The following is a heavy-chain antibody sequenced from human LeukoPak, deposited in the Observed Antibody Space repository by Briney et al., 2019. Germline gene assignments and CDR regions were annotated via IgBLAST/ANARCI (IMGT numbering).Heavy chain of an antibody. V-gene: IGHV4-34*01. D-gene: IGHD6-6*01. J-gene: IGHJ6*03. CDR3: ARGGLERDSSSSIFYYYYYMDV. CDR2: INHSGST. CDR1: GGSFSGYY. Sequence: SETLSLTCAVYGGSFSGYYWSWIRQPPGKGLEWIGEINHSGSTNYNPSLKSRVTISVDTSKNQFSLKLSSVTAADTAVYYCARGGLERDSSSSIFYYYYYMDVWGKGTTVTVSS.